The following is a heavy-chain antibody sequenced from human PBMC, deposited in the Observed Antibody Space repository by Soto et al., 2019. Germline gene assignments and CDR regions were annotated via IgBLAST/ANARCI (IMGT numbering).Heavy chain of an antibody. Sequence: QVQLVESGGGVVQPGRSLRLSCAASGFTFSSHAMHWVRQAPGKGLEWVAVISYDGSNKYYADSVKGRFTISRDNSKNTLYLQMNSLRAEDTAVYYCAREQGSGWHKDYYGMDVWGQGTTVTVSS. D-gene: IGHD6-19*01. CDR3: AREQGSGWHKDYYGMDV. CDR2: ISYDGSNK. J-gene: IGHJ6*02. CDR1: GFTFSSHA. V-gene: IGHV3-30-3*01.